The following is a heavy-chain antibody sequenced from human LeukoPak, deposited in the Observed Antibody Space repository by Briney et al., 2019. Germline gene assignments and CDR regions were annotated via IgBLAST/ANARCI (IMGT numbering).Heavy chain of an antibody. V-gene: IGHV3-30*02. CDR1: GFTFSSYG. CDR3: AKAAALSGSYLYYFDY. D-gene: IGHD1-26*01. J-gene: IGHJ4*02. CDR2: IRYDGSNN. Sequence: PGGSLRLSCAASGFTFSSYGMHWVRQAPGKGLEWVAFIRYDGSNNYYADSVKGRFTISRDNSKNTLYLQMNSLRAEDTAVYYCAKAAALSGSYLYYFDYWGQGTLVTVSS.